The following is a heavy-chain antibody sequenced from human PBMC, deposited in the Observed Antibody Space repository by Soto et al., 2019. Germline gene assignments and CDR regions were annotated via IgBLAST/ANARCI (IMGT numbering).Heavy chain of an antibody. CDR2: IYHSGST. CDR3: ARDLRGSSSWTD. CDR1: GGSISSNNW. V-gene: IGHV4-4*02. J-gene: IGHJ4*02. D-gene: IGHD6-13*01. Sequence: SETLSLTCAVSGGSISSNNWWSWVRQPPGKGLEWIGEIYHSGSTNYNPSLQSRVTISVDKSNNYFSLNLISVTAADTAIYYCARDLRGSSSWTDSGQGTLVTVSS.